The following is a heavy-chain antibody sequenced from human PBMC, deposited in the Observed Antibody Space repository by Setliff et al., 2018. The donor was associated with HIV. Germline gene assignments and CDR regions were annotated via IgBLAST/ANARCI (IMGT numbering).Heavy chain of an antibody. CDR3: ARNQGDSSGWYAGDY. J-gene: IGHJ4*01. CDR1: GYTFTSYP. CDR2: INTSGGSA. D-gene: IGHD6-19*01. V-gene: IGHV1-46*01. Sequence: ASVKVPCKASGYTFTSYPMHWVRQAPGQGLEWMGVINTSGGSAGYAEKFRGRVTMTRDTSTSTVYMDLRNLRSEDTAVYYCARNQGDSSGWYAGDYWGHGTLVTVSS.